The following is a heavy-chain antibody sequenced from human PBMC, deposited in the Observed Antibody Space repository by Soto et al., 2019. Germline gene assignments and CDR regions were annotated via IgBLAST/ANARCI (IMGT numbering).Heavy chain of an antibody. J-gene: IGHJ6*04. V-gene: IGHV1-69*13. CDR2: IIPIFGTA. CDR1: GGTFSSYA. CDR3: AREMGATPYYYYGMDV. D-gene: IGHD1-26*01. Sequence: ASVKVSCKASGGTFSSYAISWVRQAPGQGLEWMGGIIPIFGTANYAQKFQGRVTITADESTSTAYMELSSLRSEDTAVYYCAREMGATPYYYYGMDVWGKGTTVTVSS.